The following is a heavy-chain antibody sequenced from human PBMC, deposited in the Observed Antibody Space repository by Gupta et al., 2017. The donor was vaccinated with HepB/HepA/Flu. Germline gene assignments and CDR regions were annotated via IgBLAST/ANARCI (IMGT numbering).Heavy chain of an antibody. J-gene: IGHJ4*02. CDR2: IYYSGST. V-gene: IGHV4-31*02. CDR3: ARDTRNYFYY. Sequence: SWIRQHPGKGLEWIGYIYYSGSTYYNPSLKSRVTISVDTSKNQFSLKLSSVTAADTAVYYCARDTRNYFYYWGQGTLVTVSS. D-gene: IGHD3-3*01.